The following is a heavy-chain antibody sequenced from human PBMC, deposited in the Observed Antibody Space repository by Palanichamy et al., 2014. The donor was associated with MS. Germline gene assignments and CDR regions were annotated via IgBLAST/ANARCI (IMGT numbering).Heavy chain of an antibody. CDR3: ARGGGDYGYYFDD. J-gene: IGHJ4*02. V-gene: IGHV1-18*01. CDR2: IGAYNGKI. Sequence: QVQLVQSGAEVKKPGASVKVSCKASGYSFASYGICWVRQAPGQGLEWMGWIGAYNGKIKYVQKFQGRVTMTTDTSTSTAYMELRSLRSDDAAVYYCARGGGDYGYYFDDWGQGTLVTVSS. CDR1: GYSFASYG. D-gene: IGHD2-21*02.